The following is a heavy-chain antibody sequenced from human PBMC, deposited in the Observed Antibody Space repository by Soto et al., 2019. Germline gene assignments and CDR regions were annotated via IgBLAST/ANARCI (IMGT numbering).Heavy chain of an antibody. CDR1: GYTFTSYA. V-gene: IGHV1-3*01. Sequence: GASVKVSCKASGYTFTSYAMHWVRQAPGQRLEWMGWINAGNGNTKYSQKFQGRVPITRDTSASTAYMELSSLRSEDTAVYYCARDRILWFGELSSGYYYGMDVWGQGTTVTVSS. J-gene: IGHJ6*02. CDR3: ARDRILWFGELSSGYYYGMDV. CDR2: INAGNGNT. D-gene: IGHD3-10*01.